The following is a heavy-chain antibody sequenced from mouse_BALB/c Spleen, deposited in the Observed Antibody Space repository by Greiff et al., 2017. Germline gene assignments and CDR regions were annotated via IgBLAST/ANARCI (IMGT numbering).Heavy chain of an antibody. V-gene: IGHV1-69*02. Sequence: QVQLQQPGAELVRPGASVKLSCKASGYTFTSYWINWVKQRPGQGLEWIGNIYPSDSYTNYNQKFKDKATLTVDKSSSTAYMPLSSPTSEDSAVCYCTRGDGSWFAYWGQGTLVTVSA. CDR2: IYPSDSYT. CDR1: GYTFTSYW. J-gene: IGHJ3*01. D-gene: IGHD2-3*01. CDR3: TRGDGSWFAY.